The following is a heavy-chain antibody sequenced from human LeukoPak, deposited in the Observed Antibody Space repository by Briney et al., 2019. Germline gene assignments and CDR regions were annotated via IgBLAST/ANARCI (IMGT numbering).Heavy chain of an antibody. J-gene: IGHJ3*02. D-gene: IGHD1-26*01. CDR1: RYTFTSYD. CDR2: MKPNSGST. V-gene: IGHV1-8*03. Sequence: ASVKVSCKASRYTFTSYDINWVRQATGQGLEWMGWMKPNSGSTDFTRNFQDRVTITRNTSISTAYMELSSLRSDDTAVYFCARDGFIGSAGVFDIWGQGTMVTVSS. CDR3: ARDGFIGSAGVFDI.